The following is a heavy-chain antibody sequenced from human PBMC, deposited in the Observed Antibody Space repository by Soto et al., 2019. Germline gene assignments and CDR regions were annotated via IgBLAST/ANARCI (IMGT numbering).Heavy chain of an antibody. Sequence: IRSCAASGFTFSRYCRHWVRQAQGKGLEWVAVISYDGSDKYYADSVKGRFTISRDNSKNTLYLQMNSLRAEDTAVYYCAKYSIGLSGGYYSSSMDVSYQGPTVT. CDR2: ISYDGSDK. V-gene: IGHV3-30*18. J-gene: IGHJ6*02. CDR3: AKYSIGLSGGYYSSSMDV. D-gene: IGHD6-19*01. CDR1: GFTFSRYC.